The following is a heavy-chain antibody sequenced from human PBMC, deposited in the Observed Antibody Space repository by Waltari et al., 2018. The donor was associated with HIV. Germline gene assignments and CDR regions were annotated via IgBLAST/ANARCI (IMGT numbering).Heavy chain of an antibody. J-gene: IGHJ3*01. D-gene: IGHD3-16*02. CDR1: GGSIRSYF. CDR3: ARGSYDFVKGSHPGRAFEV. V-gene: IGHV4-34*02. Sequence: QVSLQLWGAGLLKPSENLSLVCAVYGGSIRSYFWTWLRQTPGGRLDWFGEINHKGVTNSNSARGGGVAIVLESSVNQIVLKVTSMAVAETATYFFARGSYDFVKGSHPGRAFEVWGQGTPVLVSS. CDR2: INHKGVT.